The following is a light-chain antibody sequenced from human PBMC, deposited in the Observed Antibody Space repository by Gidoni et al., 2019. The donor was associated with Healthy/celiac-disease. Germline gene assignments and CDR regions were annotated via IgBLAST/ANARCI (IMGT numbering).Light chain of an antibody. CDR2: QDS. CDR1: KLGDKY. V-gene: IGLV3-1*01. J-gene: IGLJ2*01. CDR3: QAWDSSGAV. Sequence: SYELTQPPSVSVSPGQTASIPCSGDKLGDKYACWYQQKPGQSPVLVIYQDSKRPSGIPERFSGSNSGNTATLTISGTQAMDEADYYCQAWDSSGAVFGGGTKLTVL.